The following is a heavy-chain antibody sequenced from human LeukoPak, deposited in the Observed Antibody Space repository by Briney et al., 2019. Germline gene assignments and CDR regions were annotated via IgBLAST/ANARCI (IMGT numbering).Heavy chain of an antibody. CDR1: GFTFTNAW. Sequence: GGSLRLSCAASGFTFTNAWVSWVRQAPGKGLEWVGRIKSKSDGGTTDYAAPVKGRFTISRDDSKNTLYLQMSSLKTEDTAVYYCTTIAAAGHFDYWGQGTLVTVSS. J-gene: IGHJ4*02. D-gene: IGHD6-13*01. CDR2: IKSKSDGGTT. V-gene: IGHV3-15*01. CDR3: TTIAAAGHFDY.